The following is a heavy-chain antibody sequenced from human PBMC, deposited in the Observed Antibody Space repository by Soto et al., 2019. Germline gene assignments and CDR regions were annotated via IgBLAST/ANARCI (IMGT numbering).Heavy chain of an antibody. CDR3: ARERVGSGYDPNLDY. CDR1: GGSFSGYY. Sequence: SETLSLTCAVYGGSFSGYYWSWIRQPPGKGLEWIGEINHSGSTNYNPSLKSRVTISVDTSKNQFSLKLSSVTAADTAVYYCARERVGSGYDPNLDYWGQGTLVTVSS. J-gene: IGHJ4*02. V-gene: IGHV4-34*01. CDR2: INHSGST. D-gene: IGHD5-12*01.